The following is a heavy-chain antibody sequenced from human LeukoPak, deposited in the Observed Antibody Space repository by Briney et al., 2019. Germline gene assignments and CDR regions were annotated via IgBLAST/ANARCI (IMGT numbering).Heavy chain of an antibody. V-gene: IGHV3-30*04. CDR2: ISADGSNK. CDR3: ARDDAFDL. J-gene: IGHJ3*01. Sequence: GGSLRLSCAATGFTFRSFSMNWVRQAPGKGLEWVSIISADGSNKHYADSVKGRFTISRDNSKKSLYLQMNSLGVEDTALYYCARDDAFDLWGQGTMVTVSS. CDR1: GFTFRSFS.